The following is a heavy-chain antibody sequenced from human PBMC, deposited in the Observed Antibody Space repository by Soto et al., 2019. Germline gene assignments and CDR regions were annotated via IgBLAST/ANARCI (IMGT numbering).Heavy chain of an antibody. CDR3: VALRLRYCSGGSCYTGY. V-gene: IGHV1-18*01. Sequence: ASVKVSCKASGYTFTSYGISWVRQAPGQGLEWMGWISAYNGNTNYAQRLQGRVTMTTDTSTSTAYMELRSLRSDDTAVYCCVALRLRYCSGGSCYTGYWGQGTLVTVSS. CDR1: GYTFTSYG. J-gene: IGHJ4*02. CDR2: ISAYNGNT. D-gene: IGHD2-15*01.